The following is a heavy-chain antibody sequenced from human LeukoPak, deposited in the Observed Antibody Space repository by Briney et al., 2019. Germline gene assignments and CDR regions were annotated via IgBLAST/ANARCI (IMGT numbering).Heavy chain of an antibody. CDR1: LFSLSSYA. D-gene: IGHD6-19*01. CDR2: ICESGGRT. Sequence: GGALRLSCAASLFSLSSYARTGGRQAPGGGVGCVSSICESGGRTYYADSVKGRFTMSRDNDKTMLHLKMKSLRAEDTDVYYCAQAKSQICSSGWYYFDYWGQGTLATVSS. V-gene: IGHV3-23*01. J-gene: IGHJ4*02. CDR3: AQAKSQICSSGWYYFDY.